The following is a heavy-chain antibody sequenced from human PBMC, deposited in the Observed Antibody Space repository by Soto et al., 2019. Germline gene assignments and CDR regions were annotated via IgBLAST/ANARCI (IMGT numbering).Heavy chain of an antibody. CDR1: GDRFSSYA. Sequence: VQLVQSGAEVRKSGSSVRVSCKASGDRFSSYAINWVRQAPGQGLEWLGGIITFFGAAMYAQKFQGRVTITADEFTTTAYMELSSLRSEDTAVYFCARGGKERFRGPGMDVWGQGTTVTVSS. J-gene: IGHJ6*02. CDR3: ARGGKERFRGPGMDV. V-gene: IGHV1-69*01. D-gene: IGHD1-1*01. CDR2: IITFFGAA.